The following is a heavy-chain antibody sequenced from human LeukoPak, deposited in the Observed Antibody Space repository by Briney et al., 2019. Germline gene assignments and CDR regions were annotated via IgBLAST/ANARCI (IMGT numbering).Heavy chain of an antibody. CDR3: ARWPGAQFAFDI. D-gene: IGHD1-26*01. CDR2: IDSGDSDT. Sequence: GESLKISCKCSGYIFTSYWIGWVRQMPGKGLEWMGIIDSGDSDTRYSPSFQGQVTISADKSISTAYLQMSSLKASDTAVYYCARWPGAQFAFDIWGQGTMVTVSS. J-gene: IGHJ3*02. V-gene: IGHV5-51*01. CDR1: GYIFTSYW.